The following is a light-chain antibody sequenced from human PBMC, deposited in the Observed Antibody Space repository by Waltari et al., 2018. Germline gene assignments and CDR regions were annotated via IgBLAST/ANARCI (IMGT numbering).Light chain of an antibody. CDR2: AAS. J-gene: IGKJ1*01. V-gene: IGKV1-8*01. Sequence: AIRMTQSPSSLSASTGDRVTITCRASQGISSYLAWYQQKPGKAPKVLIYAASTFQNGVPSRFSGSGSGTDFTLTISCLQSEDFATYYCQQYYSYPRTFGRATELEIE. CDR3: QQYYSYPRT. CDR1: QGISSY.